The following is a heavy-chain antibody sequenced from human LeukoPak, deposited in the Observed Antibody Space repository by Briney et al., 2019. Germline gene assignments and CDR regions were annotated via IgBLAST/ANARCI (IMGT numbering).Heavy chain of an antibody. CDR3: ARESYCGGDCSDY. Sequence: GGSLRLSCAASGFTFSSYGMHWVRQAPGKGLEWVAVISYDGSNKYYADSVKGRFTISRDNSKNTLYLQMNSLRAEDTAVYYCARESYCGGDCSDYWGQGTLVTVSS. CDR1: GFTFSSYG. D-gene: IGHD2-21*02. V-gene: IGHV3-30*19. CDR2: ISYDGSNK. J-gene: IGHJ4*02.